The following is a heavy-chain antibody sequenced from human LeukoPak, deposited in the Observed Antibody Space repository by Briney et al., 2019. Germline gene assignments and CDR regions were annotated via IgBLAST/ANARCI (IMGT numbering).Heavy chain of an antibody. CDR1: GFTFSSYA. D-gene: IGHD7-27*01. Sequence: QTGGSLRLSCAASGFTFSSYAMSWVRQAPGKGLEWVSAISGSGGSTYYADSVKGRFTISRDNSKDTLYLQLSSLRAEDTAVYYCAKDRTWGLHDYWGQGTLVTVSS. J-gene: IGHJ4*02. CDR3: AKDRTWGLHDY. CDR2: ISGSGGST. V-gene: IGHV3-23*01.